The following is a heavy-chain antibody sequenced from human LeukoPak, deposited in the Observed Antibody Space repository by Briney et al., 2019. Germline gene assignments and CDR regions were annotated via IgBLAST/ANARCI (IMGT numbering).Heavy chain of an antibody. D-gene: IGHD2-15*01. CDR1: GGTFSIYA. J-gene: IGHJ4*02. CDR2: IIPIFGTA. CDR3: ARGGVVAASPYYFDY. Sequence: SVKVSCTASGGTFSIYAISWVRQAPGQGLEWMGGIIPIFGTANYAQKFQGRVTITADESTSTAYMELSSLRSEDTAVYYCARGGVVAASPYYFDYWGQGTLVTVSS. V-gene: IGHV1-69*13.